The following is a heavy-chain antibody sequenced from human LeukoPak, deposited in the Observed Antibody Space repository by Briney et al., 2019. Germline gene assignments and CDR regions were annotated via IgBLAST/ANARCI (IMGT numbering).Heavy chain of an antibody. CDR1: GYSISSGYY. Sequence: SETLSLTCAVSGYSISSGYYWGWIRPPPGKGLEGIGSIYHSGSTYYNPSLKSRVTISVDTSKNQFSLKLSSVTAADTAVYYCARTPYCSSASCSRFDPWGQGTLVTVSS. J-gene: IGHJ5*02. V-gene: IGHV4-38-2*01. CDR2: IYHSGST. D-gene: IGHD2-2*01. CDR3: ARTPYCSSASCSRFDP.